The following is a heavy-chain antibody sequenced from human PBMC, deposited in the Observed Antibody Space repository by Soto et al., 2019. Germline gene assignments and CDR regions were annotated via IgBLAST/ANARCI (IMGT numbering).Heavy chain of an antibody. D-gene: IGHD2-2*01. CDR3: AREWGFCDGTRCFPLFYY. Sequence: VQLQQWGAGVLKPSETLSLTCAAHGGSFSGFQWSWLRQAPGKGLEWIGEINHNGDTNYNPSLKSRVTISIDTSKNEFSLKLTSVTAGDTARYYCAREWGFCDGTRCFPLFYYWGQGVLVTVSS. CDR1: GGSFSGFQ. J-gene: IGHJ4*02. CDR2: INHNGDT. V-gene: IGHV4-34*01.